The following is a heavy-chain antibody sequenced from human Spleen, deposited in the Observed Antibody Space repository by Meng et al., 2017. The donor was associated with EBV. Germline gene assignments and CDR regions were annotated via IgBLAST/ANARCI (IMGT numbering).Heavy chain of an antibody. Sequence: QLQRQESGPGLVKASETLSLTGSVSGGSISSSNYYWGWIRQPPGKGLEWIGSIYYSGSTYYNPSLKSRVTISVDTSKNQFSLKLRSVTAADTAVYYCARQGKIVVVPAASFDDWGQGTLVTVSS. CDR3: ARQGKIVVVPAASFDD. V-gene: IGHV4-39*01. CDR2: IYYSGST. J-gene: IGHJ4*02. D-gene: IGHD2-2*01. CDR1: GGSISSSNYY.